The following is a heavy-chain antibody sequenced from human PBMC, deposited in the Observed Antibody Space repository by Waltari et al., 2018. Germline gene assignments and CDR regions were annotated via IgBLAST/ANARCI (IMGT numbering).Heavy chain of an antibody. Sequence: QVQLVESGGGVVQPGGSLRLSCAASGFTFSSYGMHWVRQAPGKGLEWVAFIRYDGSNKYYADSVKGRFTISRDNSKNTLYLQMNSLRAEDTAVYYCAVLGIAVAGTWFDPWGQGTLVTVSS. J-gene: IGHJ5*02. D-gene: IGHD6-19*01. CDR3: AVLGIAVAGTWFDP. CDR1: GFTFSSYG. V-gene: IGHV3-30*02. CDR2: IRYDGSNK.